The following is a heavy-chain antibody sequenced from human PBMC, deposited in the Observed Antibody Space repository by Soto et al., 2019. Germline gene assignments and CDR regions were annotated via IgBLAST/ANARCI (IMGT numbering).Heavy chain of an antibody. J-gene: IGHJ5*02. Sequence: SLRLSCTASGFTFNSYAMHWVRQAPGKGLEWVAVTSYDGANKFHADSVRGRFTISRDNSKNTLYLQMNSLRAEDTAVYYCARIYYYDSSGYYWFDPWGQGTLVTVSS. CDR1: GFTFNSYA. CDR3: ARIYYYDSSGYYWFDP. V-gene: IGHV3-30*03. CDR2: TSYDGANK. D-gene: IGHD3-22*01.